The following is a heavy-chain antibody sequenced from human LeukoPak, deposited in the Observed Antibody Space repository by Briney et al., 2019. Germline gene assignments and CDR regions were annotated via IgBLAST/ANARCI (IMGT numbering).Heavy chain of an antibody. V-gene: IGHV4-34*01. CDR3: ARGRAIRLWSPYYYYYMDV. CDR2: INHSGST. D-gene: IGHD5-18*01. Sequence: SGTLSLTCAVYGGSFSGYYWSWIRQPPGKGLEWIGEINHSGSTNYNPSLKSRVTISVDTSKNQFSLKLSSVTAADTAVYYCARGRAIRLWSPYYYYYMDVWGKGTMVTVSS. CDR1: GGSFSGYY. J-gene: IGHJ6*03.